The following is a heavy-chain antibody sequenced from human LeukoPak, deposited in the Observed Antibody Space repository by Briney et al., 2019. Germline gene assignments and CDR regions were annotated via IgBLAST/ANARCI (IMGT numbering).Heavy chain of an antibody. CDR1: GGSISSYY. Sequence: SETLSLTCTVSGGSISSYYWSWIRQPAGKGLEWIGRIYTSGSTNYNPSLKSRVTMSVDASKNQFSLKLSSVTAADTAVYYCARDVGAYSSGGSCYRNWFDPWGQGTLVTVSS. V-gene: IGHV4-4*07. J-gene: IGHJ5*02. CDR3: ARDVGAYSSGGSCYRNWFDP. CDR2: IYTSGST. D-gene: IGHD2-15*01.